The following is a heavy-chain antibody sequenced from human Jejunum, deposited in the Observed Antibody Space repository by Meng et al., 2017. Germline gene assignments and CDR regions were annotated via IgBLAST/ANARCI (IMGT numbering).Heavy chain of an antibody. J-gene: IGHJ4*02. D-gene: IGHD3-3*01. V-gene: IGHV4-34*01. CDR3: ARGRSIDFRLAKYDY. CDR1: GGSFGTYY. CDR2: INRSGST. Sequence: QVLLQQRGAGLLKPSETLSLTCAVNGGSFGTYYWTWFRQSPEKGLEWIGEINRSGSTSSNPSLKSRVAISMDTSKNQFFLRLDSVTAADTAVYYCARGRSIDFRLAKYDYWGQGTLVTVSS.